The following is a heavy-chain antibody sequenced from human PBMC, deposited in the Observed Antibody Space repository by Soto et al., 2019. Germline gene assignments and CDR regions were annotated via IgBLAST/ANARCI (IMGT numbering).Heavy chain of an antibody. CDR2: ISYDGSNK. Sequence: QVRLVESGGGVVQPGRSLRLSCAASGFTFSSYAMHWVRQAPGKGLEWVAVISYDGSNKYYADSVKGRFTISRDNSKNTLYLQMNSLRAEDTAVYYCSYYFDYWGQGTLVTVSS. J-gene: IGHJ4*02. V-gene: IGHV3-30-3*01. CDR1: GFTFSSYA. CDR3: SYYFDY.